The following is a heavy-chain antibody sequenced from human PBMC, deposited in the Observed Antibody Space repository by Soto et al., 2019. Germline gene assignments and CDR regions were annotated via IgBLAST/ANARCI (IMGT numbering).Heavy chain of an antibody. Sequence: LRLSCAVSGFSFSTYAMHWVRQAPGKGLEWLAIIWFDGVKEYYAESVRGRFTISIDNSKNTVFLQMDTVGAEDSALYYCTRATFDVWGQGTTVTVSS. CDR2: IWFDGVKE. CDR1: GFSFSTYA. V-gene: IGHV3-33*01. CDR3: TRATFDV. J-gene: IGHJ6*02.